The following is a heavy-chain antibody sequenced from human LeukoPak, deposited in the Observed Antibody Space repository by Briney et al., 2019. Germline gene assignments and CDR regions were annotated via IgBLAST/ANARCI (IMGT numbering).Heavy chain of an antibody. D-gene: IGHD6-13*01. J-gene: IGHJ4*02. CDR3: AKDKPTYSSSWYFDY. V-gene: IGHV3-30*02. CDR2: IRYDGSNK. Sequence: GGTLRLSCAASGFTFSSYGMHWVRHAPAKGREGGAVIRYDGSNKYYADSVKGRLTISRDNSKNTLYLQMNSQIAEDTAVYYCAKDKPTYSSSWYFDYWGQGTLVTVSS. CDR1: GFTFSSYG.